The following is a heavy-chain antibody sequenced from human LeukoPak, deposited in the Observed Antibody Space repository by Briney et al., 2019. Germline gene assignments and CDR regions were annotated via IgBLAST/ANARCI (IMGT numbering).Heavy chain of an antibody. V-gene: IGHV1-2*02. CDR1: GYTFTGYY. Sequence: ASVTVSCKASGYTFTGYYMHWVRQAPGQGLEWMGWINPNSGGTNYAQKFQGRVTMTRDTSISTAYMELSRLRSDDTAVYYCARGALFVVVITADLDYWGQGTLVTVSS. CDR2: INPNSGGT. J-gene: IGHJ4*02. D-gene: IGHD3-22*01. CDR3: ARGALFVVVITADLDY.